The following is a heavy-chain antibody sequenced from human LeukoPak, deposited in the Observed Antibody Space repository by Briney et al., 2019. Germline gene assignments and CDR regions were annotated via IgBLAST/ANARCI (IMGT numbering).Heavy chain of an antibody. Sequence: GASVKVSCKASGYTFTGYYMHWVRQAPGQGLEWMGWINPNSGGTNYAQKFQGRVTMTRDTSISTAYMELSRLRSDDTAVYYCARGNYCGSGRLSNWFDPWGQGTLVTVSS. V-gene: IGHV1-2*02. CDR1: GYTFTGYY. J-gene: IGHJ5*02. D-gene: IGHD3-10*01. CDR3: ARGNYCGSGRLSNWFDP. CDR2: INPNSGGT.